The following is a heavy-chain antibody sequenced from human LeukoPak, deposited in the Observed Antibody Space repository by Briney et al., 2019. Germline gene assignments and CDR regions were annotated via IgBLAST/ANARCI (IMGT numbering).Heavy chain of an antibody. CDR3: VQGDPMTTVTTVL. CDR1: GGSISSSSYY. V-gene: IGHV4-39*01. CDR2: IYYSGST. Sequence: SETLSLTCTVSGGSISSSSYYWGWIRQPPGKGLGWIGSIYYSGSTYYNPSLKSRVTISVDTSKNQFSLKLSSVTAADTAVYYCVQGDPMTTVTTVLWGQGTLVTVSS. D-gene: IGHD4-17*01. J-gene: IGHJ4*02.